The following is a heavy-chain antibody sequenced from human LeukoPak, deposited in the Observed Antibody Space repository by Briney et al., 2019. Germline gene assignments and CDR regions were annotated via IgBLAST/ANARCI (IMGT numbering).Heavy chain of an antibody. CDR2: ISGGGGVT. V-gene: IGHV3-23*01. CDR3: ARVSWGSGFDY. D-gene: IGHD3-16*01. CDR1: GFTLSSYA. J-gene: IGHJ4*02. Sequence: GGSLRLSCAASGFTLSSYAMSWVRQAPGKGLEWVSAISGGGGVTYYAESVAGRFTISRDNSKNTLYLQMNSLRAEDTAVYYCARVSWGSGFDYWGQGTLVTVSS.